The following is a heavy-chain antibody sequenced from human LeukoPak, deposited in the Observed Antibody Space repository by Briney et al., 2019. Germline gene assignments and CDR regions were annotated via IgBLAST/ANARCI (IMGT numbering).Heavy chain of an antibody. CDR3: TIVLGPPYYDILTGHYTGVGFHY. CDR1: GFNFNDAW. CDR2: IKSKTSGGTT. V-gene: IGHV3-15*01. J-gene: IGHJ4*02. D-gene: IGHD3-9*01. Sequence: TTGGSLRLSCAASGFNFNDAWMTWVRQAPGKGLEWVGRIKSKTSGGTTDYAAPVKGRFTISRDDSKNTLYLQMNSLKTEDTAVYYCTIVLGPPYYDILTGHYTGVGFHYWGQGTLVTVSS.